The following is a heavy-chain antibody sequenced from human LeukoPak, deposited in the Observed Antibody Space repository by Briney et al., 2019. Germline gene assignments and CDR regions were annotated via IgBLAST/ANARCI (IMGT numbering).Heavy chain of an antibody. CDR3: ARDLGYCTGGVCYTDAFDI. V-gene: IGHV3-74*01. Sequence: GGSLRLSCAASGFTFSSYWMHWVRQAPGKGLVWVSRINSDGSSTSYADSVKGRFTISRDNAKNTLYLQMNSLRAEDTAVYYCARDLGYCTGGVCYTDAFDIWGQGTMVTASS. J-gene: IGHJ3*02. CDR1: GFTFSSYW. CDR2: INSDGSST. D-gene: IGHD2-8*02.